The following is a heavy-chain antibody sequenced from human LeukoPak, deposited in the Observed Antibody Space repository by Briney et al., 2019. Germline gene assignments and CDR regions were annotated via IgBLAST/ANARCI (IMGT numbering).Heavy chain of an antibody. D-gene: IGHD1-26*01. CDR2: IWYDGSNK. V-gene: IGHV3-33*01. CDR3: ARDPYSGSRYFQN. CDR1: GFTFSSYG. J-gene: IGHJ1*01. Sequence: PGGSLRLSCAASGFTFSSYGMHWVRQAPGKGLEWVAVIWYDGSNKYYTDSVKGRFIISRDNSRNTLHLQMNSLRAEDTAVYYCARDPYSGSRYFQNWGQGTLATVSS.